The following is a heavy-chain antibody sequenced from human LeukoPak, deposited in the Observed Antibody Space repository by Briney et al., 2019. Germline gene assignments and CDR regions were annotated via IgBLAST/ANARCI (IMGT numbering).Heavy chain of an antibody. CDR3: AKGLLVGATTPFDS. CDR2: MSGSGGNT. CDR1: GFTFSNYW. Sequence: PGGSLRLSCAASGFTFSNYWMHWVRQAPGKGLEWVSVMSGSGGNTYYADSVKGRFTISRDNSKNTLYLQMNSLRAEDTAVYYCAKGLLVGATTPFDSWGQGTLVSVSS. J-gene: IGHJ4*02. D-gene: IGHD1-26*01. V-gene: IGHV3-23*01.